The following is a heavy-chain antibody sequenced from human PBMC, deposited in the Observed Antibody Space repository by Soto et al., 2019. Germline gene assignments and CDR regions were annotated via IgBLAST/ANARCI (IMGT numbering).Heavy chain of an antibody. J-gene: IGHJ4*02. D-gene: IGHD3-10*01. CDR3: ARVTFGELYFDY. CDR1: GGTFSSYT. CDR2: IIPILGIA. V-gene: IGHV1-69*02. Sequence: QVQLVQSGAEVKKPGSSVKVSCKASGGTFSSYTISWVRQAPGQGLEWMGRIIPILGIANYAQKFQGRVTITADKSTSTAYMELSSLRSEDTAVYYCARVTFGELYFDYWGQGTLVTVSS.